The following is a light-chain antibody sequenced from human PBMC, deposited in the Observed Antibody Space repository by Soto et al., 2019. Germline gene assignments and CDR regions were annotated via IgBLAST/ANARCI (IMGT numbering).Light chain of an antibody. CDR3: CSYAGVSTLV. CDR2: EAT. V-gene: IGLV2-23*01. CDR1: SSDIGTYNL. Sequence: QSALTQPASVSGSPGQSITISCTGTSSDIGTYNLVSWYQQHPGKAPKLIIYEATKRPSGVSNRFSGSKSGNTASLTISGLQTEDEADYYCCSYAGVSTLVFGGGTKLTVL. J-gene: IGLJ3*02.